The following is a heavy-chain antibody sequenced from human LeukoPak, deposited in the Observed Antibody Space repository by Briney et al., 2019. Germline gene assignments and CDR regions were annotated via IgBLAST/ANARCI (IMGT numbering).Heavy chain of an antibody. D-gene: IGHD1-1*01. CDR1: GFTFSRYS. Sequence: GGSLRLSCAATGFTFSRYSMNWVRQAPGKGLEWLAYISSTGSTTYYADSVKGRITVSRDNAKSSLYLQLNSLRAEDTAVYYCAKEGIWNLDYWGQGTLVTVSS. CDR2: ISSTGSTT. CDR3: AKEGIWNLDY. J-gene: IGHJ4*02. V-gene: IGHV3-48*01.